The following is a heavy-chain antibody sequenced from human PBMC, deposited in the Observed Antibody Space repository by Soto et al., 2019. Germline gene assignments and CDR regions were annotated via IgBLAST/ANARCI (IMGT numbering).Heavy chain of an antibody. CDR1: GFTFSSFW. Sequence: PDGSRRLSCAPSGFTFSSFWMHWVPQAPGKGLVWAFSINSDGSNTGYAVSVKGRFTISRDNAKNTQYLQMNSLTADDTAVYYCARVHNWHYPVDYWGQGTLVTVSS. J-gene: IGHJ4*02. D-gene: IGHD1-7*01. CDR2: INSDGSNT. V-gene: IGHV3-74*01. CDR3: ARVHNWHYPVDY.